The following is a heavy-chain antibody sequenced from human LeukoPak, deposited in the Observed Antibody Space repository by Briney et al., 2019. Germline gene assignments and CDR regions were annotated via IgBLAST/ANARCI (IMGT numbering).Heavy chain of an antibody. J-gene: IGHJ4*02. CDR3: ARVAGSYIMPRLDS. Sequence: GGSLRLSYVVSGFSLDTYTMNWVRQAPGKGLEWISYISTSSTTIFYGDSVKGRFTVSRDNAKNSIYLQMDSLRDGDTAVYYCARVAGSYIMPRLDSWGQGTLVIVAS. D-gene: IGHD1-26*01. CDR1: GFSLDTYT. V-gene: IGHV3-48*02. CDR2: ISTSSTTI.